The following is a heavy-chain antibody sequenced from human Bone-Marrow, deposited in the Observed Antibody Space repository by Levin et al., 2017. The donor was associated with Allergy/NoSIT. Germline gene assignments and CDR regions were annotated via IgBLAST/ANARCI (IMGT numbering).Heavy chain of an antibody. CDR2: INPNSGGT. CDR3: ARETSHYSTSAFDI. D-gene: IGHD5-18*01. V-gene: IGHV1-2*02. Sequence: ASVKVSCKASGYTFTGYYVHWVRQAPGQGLEWMGWINPNSGGTNYAQKFQGRVTMTRDTSISTAYMDLSRLRSDDTAVYYCARETSHYSTSAFDIWGQGTMVTVSS. CDR1: GYTFTGYY. J-gene: IGHJ3*02.